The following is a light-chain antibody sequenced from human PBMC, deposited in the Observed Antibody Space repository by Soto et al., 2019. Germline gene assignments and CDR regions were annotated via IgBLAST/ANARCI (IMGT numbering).Light chain of an antibody. V-gene: IGLV2-8*01. CDR1: SSDVGCYNY. J-gene: IGLJ2*01. Sequence: QSALTQPPSASGSPGQSVTISCTGTSSDVGCYNYVYWYQQHPGKAPKLMIYEVSKRPSGVPDRFSGSKSGNTASLTVSGLQAEDEADYYCSAYAGSNNVVFGGGTKLTVL. CDR2: EVS. CDR3: SAYAGSNNVV.